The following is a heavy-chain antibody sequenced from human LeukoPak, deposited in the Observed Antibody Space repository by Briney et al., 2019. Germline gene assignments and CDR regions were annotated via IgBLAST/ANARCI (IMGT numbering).Heavy chain of an antibody. J-gene: IGHJ4*02. Sequence: GESLRDSCAASGFTFDCYGMSWLRQAPGKGLEWVSGINWNGGSTGYADSVKGRFAISRDNAKNSLYLQMNSLRAEDTALYHCARGGAYDFWCGYYFYWGQGTLVTVSS. D-gene: IGHD3-3*01. CDR1: GFTFDCYG. CDR2: INWNGGST. CDR3: ARGGAYDFWCGYYFY. V-gene: IGHV3-20*01.